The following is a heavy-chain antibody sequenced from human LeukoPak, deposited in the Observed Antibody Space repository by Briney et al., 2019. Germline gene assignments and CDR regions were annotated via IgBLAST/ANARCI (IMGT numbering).Heavy chain of an antibody. V-gene: IGHV1-18*01. CDR3: ARDLGRSSIAAAGKSRALFGY. Sequence: ASVKVSCKASGYTFTSYGISLVRQAPGQGLEWMGWISAYNGNTNYAQKLQGRVNMTTDTSTSTAYMELRSLRSDDTAVYYCARDLGRSSIAAAGKSRALFGYWGQGTLVTVSS. CDR1: GYTFTSYG. J-gene: IGHJ4*02. CDR2: ISAYNGNT. D-gene: IGHD6-13*01.